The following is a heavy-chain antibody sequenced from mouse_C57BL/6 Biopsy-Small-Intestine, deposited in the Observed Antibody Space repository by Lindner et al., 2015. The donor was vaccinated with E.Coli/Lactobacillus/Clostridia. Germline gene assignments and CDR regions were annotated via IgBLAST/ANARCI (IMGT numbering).Heavy chain of an antibody. V-gene: IGHV1-79*01. CDR3: ARRQGVKFVYYFDY. D-gene: IGHD3-2*01. CDR1: GGTFNNYA. J-gene: IGHJ2*01. CDR2: IITTFGTA. Sequence: SVKVSCKASGGTFNNYAINWVRQAPGRGLEWMGGIITTFGTANYAQKFQGRVTITADASTSTAYMELSSLRSEDTAVYYCARRQGVKFVYYFDYWGQGTLVTVSS.